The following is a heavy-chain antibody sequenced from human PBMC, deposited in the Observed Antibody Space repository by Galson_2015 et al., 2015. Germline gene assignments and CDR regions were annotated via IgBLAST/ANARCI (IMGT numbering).Heavy chain of an antibody. J-gene: IGHJ2*01. CDR3: AKVGDYVWGSYRTKAYYWYFDL. CDR2: T. Sequence: TYYADSVKGRFTISRDNSKNTLYLQMNSLRAEDTAVYYCAKVGDYVWGSYRTKAYYWYFDLWGRGTLVTVSS. D-gene: IGHD3-16*02. V-gene: IGHV3-23*01.